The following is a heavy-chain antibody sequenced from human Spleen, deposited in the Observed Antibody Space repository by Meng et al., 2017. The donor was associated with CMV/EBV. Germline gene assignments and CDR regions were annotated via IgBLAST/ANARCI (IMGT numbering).Heavy chain of an antibody. CDR2: IYYSGST. CDR3: ARVVRGLTHYLYYYAMDV. D-gene: IGHD3-10*01. V-gene: IGHV4-59*12. Sequence: SETLSITCTVSGGSITSYYWSWIRQPPGKGLEWIGYIYYSGSTKYKPSLKSRVTISVHTSKNQFSLKVYSVTAADTAIYYCARVVRGLTHYLYYYAMDVWGQGTSVTVSS. CDR1: GGSITSYY. J-gene: IGHJ6*02.